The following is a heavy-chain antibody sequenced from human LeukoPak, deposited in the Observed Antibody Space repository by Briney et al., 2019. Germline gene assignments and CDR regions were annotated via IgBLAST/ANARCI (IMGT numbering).Heavy chain of an antibody. J-gene: IGHJ5*02. CDR1: GFTFSSYA. CDR2: IRGSGGST. Sequence: GGSLRLSCAASGFTFSSYAMSWVRQAPGKGLEWVSAIRGSGGSTYYADSVKGRFTISRDNSKNTLYLQMNSLRAEDTAVYYCAKDSSRTWGYSNWFDPWGQGTLVTVSS. CDR3: AKDSSRTWGYSNWFDP. D-gene: IGHD2-15*01. V-gene: IGHV3-23*01.